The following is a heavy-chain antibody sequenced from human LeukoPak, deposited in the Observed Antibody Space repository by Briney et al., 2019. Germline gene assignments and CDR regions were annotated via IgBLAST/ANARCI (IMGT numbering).Heavy chain of an antibody. V-gene: IGHV3-43*01. CDR3: AKDMGWELSYFDY. J-gene: IGHJ4*02. CDR1: GFTFDDYT. CDR2: ISWDGGST. D-gene: IGHD1-26*01. Sequence: PGGSLRLSCAASGFTFDDYTMHWVRQAPGKGLEWVSLISWDGGSTYYADSVKGRFTISRDNSKNSLYLQMNSLRTEDTALYYCAKDMGWELSYFDYWGQGTLVTVSS.